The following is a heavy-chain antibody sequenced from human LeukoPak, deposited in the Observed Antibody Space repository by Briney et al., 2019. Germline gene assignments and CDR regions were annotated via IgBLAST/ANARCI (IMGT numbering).Heavy chain of an antibody. CDR3: VVASDALDL. D-gene: IGHD5-12*01. V-gene: IGHV3-74*01. CDR1: GFTFSIYW. Sequence: PGGSLRLSCAASGFTFSIYWMYWVRQAPGKGLVWVSRIDSDGRTTDYADSLRGRFIISRDNSKNTLYLQMNSLTADDTAIYYCVVASDALDLWGQGTTVTVSS. J-gene: IGHJ3*01. CDR2: IDSDGRTT.